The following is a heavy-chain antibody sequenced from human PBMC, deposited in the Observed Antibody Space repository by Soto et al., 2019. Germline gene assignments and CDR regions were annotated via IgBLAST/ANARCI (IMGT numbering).Heavy chain of an antibody. Sequence: EVQLLESGGGLVQPGGSLRLSCAASGFTFSNSAMSWVRQAPGKGLEWVSAISGSGGTTYFADSVKGRFTISRDNSKNPMYLQMNSLRAEDTAVYYWAKRVLATAYYFDYWGQGTLVTVS. CDR2: ISGSGGTT. CDR1: GFTFSNSA. V-gene: IGHV3-23*01. CDR3: AKRVLATAYYFDY. D-gene: IGHD5-12*01. J-gene: IGHJ4*02.